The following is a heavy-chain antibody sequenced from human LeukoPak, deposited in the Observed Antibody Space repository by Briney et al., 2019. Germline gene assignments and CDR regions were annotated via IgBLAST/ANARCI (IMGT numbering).Heavy chain of an antibody. CDR2: IYHSGST. CDR1: GGSISSGGYS. D-gene: IGHD5-18*01. Sequence: SETLSLTCAVSGGSISSGGYSWSWIRQPPGKGLEWIGYIYHSGSTYYNPSLKSRVTISVDRSKNQFSLKLSSVTAADTAVYYCARAGYSYSLDAFDIWGQGTMVTVSS. CDR3: ARAGYSYSLDAFDI. J-gene: IGHJ3*02. V-gene: IGHV4-30-2*01.